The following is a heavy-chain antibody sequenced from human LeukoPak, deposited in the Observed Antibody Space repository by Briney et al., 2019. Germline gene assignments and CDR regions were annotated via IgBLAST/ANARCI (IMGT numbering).Heavy chain of an antibody. CDR1: GGTFISYA. CDR3: ARVTFMVRGVIVYYGVDV. Sequence: GASVNVSCKASGGTFISYAISWVRQAPGQGLEWMGRIIPILGIANYAQKFQGSVTITADKSTSTAYMELSSLRSEDTAVYYCARVTFMVRGVIVYYGVDVWGQGTTVTVSS. V-gene: IGHV1-69*04. J-gene: IGHJ6*02. D-gene: IGHD3-10*01. CDR2: IIPILGIA.